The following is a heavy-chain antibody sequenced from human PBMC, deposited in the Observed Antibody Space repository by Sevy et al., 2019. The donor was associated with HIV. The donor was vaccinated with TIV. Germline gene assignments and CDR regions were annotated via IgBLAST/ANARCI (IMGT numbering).Heavy chain of an antibody. J-gene: IGHJ3*02. CDR2: IYSGVTT. V-gene: IGHV3-53*01. Sequence: GGSLRLSCAASGFTVGSNYMSWVRQAPGKGLEWVPIIYSGVTTSYADSVKGRFTISRENSKNTLYLQMNSLRAEDTAVYYCARVSVYYNDSIGYYTTGNAFDIWGQGTMVTVSS. D-gene: IGHD3-22*01. CDR1: GFTVGSNY. CDR3: ARVSVYYNDSIGYYTTGNAFDI.